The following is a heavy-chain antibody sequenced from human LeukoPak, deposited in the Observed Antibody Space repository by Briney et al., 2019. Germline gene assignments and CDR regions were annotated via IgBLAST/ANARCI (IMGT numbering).Heavy chain of an antibody. D-gene: IGHD2-15*01. CDR2: ISGGGGST. J-gene: IGHJ4*02. V-gene: IGHV3-23*01. CDR3: AKQLGYCSDGSCYFPY. Sequence: GGSLRLSCAASGFTFSSHAMSWVRQAPGKGLEWVSVISGGGGSTNYADSVKGRFTISRDNSKNTLYLQMNSLRAEDTAVYYCAKQLGYCSDGSCYFPYWGQGTLVTVSS. CDR1: GFTFSSHA.